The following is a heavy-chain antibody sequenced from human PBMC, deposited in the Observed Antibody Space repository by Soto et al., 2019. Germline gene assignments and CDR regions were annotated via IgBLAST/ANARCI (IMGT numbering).Heavy chain of an antibody. CDR2: INPNSGGT. CDR1: GYTFTGHY. CDR3: ARAPGLQLWFDY. Sequence: ASVKVSCKASGYTFTGHYIHWVRQAPGQGLEWMGWINPNSGGTYYAQKFQGRVTMTRDTSISTAYMELSRLRSDDTAVYYCARAPGLQLWFDYWGQGALVTVSS. V-gene: IGHV1-2*02. J-gene: IGHJ4*02. D-gene: IGHD5-18*01.